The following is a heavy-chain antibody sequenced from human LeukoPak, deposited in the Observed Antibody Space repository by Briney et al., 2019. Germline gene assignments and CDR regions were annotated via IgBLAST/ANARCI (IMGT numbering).Heavy chain of an antibody. V-gene: IGHV3-30*02. CDR3: ASGRPYYYFDF. D-gene: IGHD6-6*01. J-gene: IGHJ4*02. CDR1: GVSFSNYG. Sequence: GGSLRLSCAASGVSFSNYGMHWVRQAPGKGLEWVAFIQYDGLNKYYADSVKGRSTISRDNSRDTLYLQMNSLRPEGTAIYYCASGRPYYYFDFWGQGTLVTVSS. CDR2: IQYDGLNK.